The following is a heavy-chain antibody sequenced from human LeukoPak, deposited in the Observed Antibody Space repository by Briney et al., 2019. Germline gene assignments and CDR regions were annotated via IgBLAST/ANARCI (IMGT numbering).Heavy chain of an antibody. Sequence: GGSLRLSCAASGFTFSNYAMSWVRQTPGKGLEWVSLISNDAGSTFYADSVKGRFTISRDNSKNILHLQMNSLRVEDTAVYYCAKRASGSGTSLYYFDYWGQGSLGSVSS. J-gene: IGHJ4*02. CDR1: GFTFSNYA. CDR2: ISNDAGST. V-gene: IGHV3-23*01. CDR3: AKRASGSGTSLYYFDY. D-gene: IGHD3-10*01.